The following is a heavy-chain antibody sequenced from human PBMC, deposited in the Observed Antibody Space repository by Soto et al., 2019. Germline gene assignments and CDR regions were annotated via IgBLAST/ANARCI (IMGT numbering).Heavy chain of an antibody. J-gene: IGHJ4*02. D-gene: IGHD5-12*01. CDR2: INPNSGGT. V-gene: IGHV1-2*02. Sequence: ASVKLSCKASGYTFTGYYMDWVRQAPGQGLEWMGWINPNSGGTNYAKKFQGRVTMTRDTSISTSYMELSRLRSDDTAVYYCARVTGEWLRLPLGYWGQGTLVTVSS. CDR1: GYTFTGYY. CDR3: ARVTGEWLRLPLGY.